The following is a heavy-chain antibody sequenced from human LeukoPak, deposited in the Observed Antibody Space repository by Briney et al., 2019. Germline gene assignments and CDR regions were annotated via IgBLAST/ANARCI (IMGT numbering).Heavy chain of an antibody. D-gene: IGHD6-6*01. J-gene: IGHJ4*02. CDR1: GFTVTNKY. CDR3: AGDSISSPNLDY. CDR2: IYDGDRT. Sequence: GGSLRLSCAASGFTVTNKYMSWVRQAPGKGLEWVAIIYDGDRTYYIDSVKGRFTLSGDNSKNTLYLQMNSLRAEDTAVYYCAGDSISSPNLDYWGQGTLVTVSS. V-gene: IGHV3-53*01.